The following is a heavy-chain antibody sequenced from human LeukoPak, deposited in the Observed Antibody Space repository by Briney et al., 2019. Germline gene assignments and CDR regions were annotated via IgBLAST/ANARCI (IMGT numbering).Heavy chain of an antibody. V-gene: IGHV4-59*01. Sequence: SETLSLTCTVTGGSIGSCYWSWIRQPPGRGLEWIGHIYNSGTTNYNPSLKSRVTISVDTSKNQFSLKLNSVTAADTAVYFCARHNRGMDVWGQGPTVTVS. D-gene: IGHD1-1*01. CDR1: GGSIGSCY. CDR2: IYNSGTT. J-gene: IGHJ6*02. CDR3: ARHNRGMDV.